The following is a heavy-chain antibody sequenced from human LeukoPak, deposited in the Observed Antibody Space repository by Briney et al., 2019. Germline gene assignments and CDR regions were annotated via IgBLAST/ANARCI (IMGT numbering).Heavy chain of an antibody. Sequence: SETLSLTCAVYGGSFSGYYWSWIRQPPGKGLEWIGEINHSGSTNYNPSLKSRVTISVDTSKNQFSLKLSSVTAADTAVYYCARRRGYSYGKGQNYYYYYMDVWGKGTTVTVSS. CDR2: INHSGST. CDR1: GGSFSGYY. D-gene: IGHD5-18*01. CDR3: ARRRGYSYGKGQNYYYYYMDV. V-gene: IGHV4-34*01. J-gene: IGHJ6*03.